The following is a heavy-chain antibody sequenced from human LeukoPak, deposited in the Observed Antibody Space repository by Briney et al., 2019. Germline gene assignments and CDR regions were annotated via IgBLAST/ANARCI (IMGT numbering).Heavy chain of an antibody. J-gene: IGHJ4*02. CDR2: IIPILGIA. CDR1: GGTFSGYT. V-gene: IGHV1-69*02. CDR3: ASRYYYDSSGYYYRSFDY. Sequence: SVKVSCKASGGTFSGYTISWVRQAPGQGLEWMGRIIPILGIANYAQKFQGRVTITADKSTSTAYMELSSLRSEDTAVYHCASRYYYDSSGYYYRSFDYWGQGTLVTVSS. D-gene: IGHD3-22*01.